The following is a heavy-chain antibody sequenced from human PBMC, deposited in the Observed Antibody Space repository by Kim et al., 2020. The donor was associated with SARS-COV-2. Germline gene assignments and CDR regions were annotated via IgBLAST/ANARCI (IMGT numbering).Heavy chain of an antibody. CDR3: ARGDYGGDFDY. V-gene: IGHV4-34*01. D-gene: IGHD4-17*01. Sequence: SETLSLTCAVYGGSFSGYYWSWIRQPPGKGLEWIGEINHSGSTNYNPSLKSRVTISVDTSKNQFSLKLSSVTAADTAVYYCARGDYGGDFDYWGQGTLVT. J-gene: IGHJ4*02. CDR2: INHSGST. CDR1: GGSFSGYY.